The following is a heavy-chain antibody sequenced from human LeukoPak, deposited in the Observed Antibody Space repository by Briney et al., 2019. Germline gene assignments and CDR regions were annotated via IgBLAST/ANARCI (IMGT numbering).Heavy chain of an antibody. Sequence: GGSLRLSCAASGFTFSIYAMSWVRQAPGKGLEWVSGISGGGGSTYYADSVKGRFTISRDNSRNTVYLQMNSLRAEDTAVYYCAKGSSSSAYYNYGLDVWGQGTTVTVSS. CDR1: GFTFSIYA. CDR3: AKGSSSSAYYNYGLDV. D-gene: IGHD6-6*01. V-gene: IGHV3-23*01. J-gene: IGHJ6*02. CDR2: ISGGGGST.